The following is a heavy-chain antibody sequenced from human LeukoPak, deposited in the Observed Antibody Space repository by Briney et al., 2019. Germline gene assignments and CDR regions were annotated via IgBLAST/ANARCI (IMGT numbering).Heavy chain of an antibody. Sequence: SETLSLTCEVSGGSITTGGYYWSWIRQPPGKGLEWIGYIYYSGSTNYNPSLKSRVTISVDTSKNQFSLKLSSVTAADTAVYYCASLAFPNYGGNPNWCFDLWGRGTLVTVSS. J-gene: IGHJ2*01. CDR1: GGSITTGGYY. D-gene: IGHD4-23*01. CDR2: IYYSGST. V-gene: IGHV4-61*08. CDR3: ASLAFPNYGGNPNWCFDL.